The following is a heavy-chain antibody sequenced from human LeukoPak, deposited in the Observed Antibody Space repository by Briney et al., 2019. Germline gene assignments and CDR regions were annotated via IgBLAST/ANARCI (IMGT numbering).Heavy chain of an antibody. D-gene: IGHD3-22*01. CDR1: GYTFTSYD. CDR3: ARAYYDSSGTPFDL. V-gene: IGHV1-8*01. CDR2: MNPNSGNT. Sequence: ASVKVSCKASGYTFTSYDINWVRQATGQGLEWMGWMNPNSGNTGYAQKFQGRVTMTRNTSISTAYMEPSSLRSEDTAVYYCARAYYDSSGTPFDLWGRGTLVTVSS. J-gene: IGHJ2*01.